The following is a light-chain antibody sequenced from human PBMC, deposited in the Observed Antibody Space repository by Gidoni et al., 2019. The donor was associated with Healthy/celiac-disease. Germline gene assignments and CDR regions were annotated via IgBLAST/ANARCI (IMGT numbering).Light chain of an antibody. CDR2: EGS. CDR3: CSYAGSSTLWV. Sequence: PDLAQPDSASVSPAHSITISCTGTSSDVGSYHLVSLYQQHPGKAPKLMIYEGSKRPSGVSNRFSGSKSGNTASLTISGLQAEDEADYYCCSYAGSSTLWVFGGGTKLTVL. V-gene: IGLV2-23*01. CDR1: SSDVGSYHL. J-gene: IGLJ3*02.